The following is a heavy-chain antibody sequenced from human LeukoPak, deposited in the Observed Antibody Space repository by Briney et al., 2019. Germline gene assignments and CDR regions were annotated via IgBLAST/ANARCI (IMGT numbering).Heavy chain of an antibody. CDR2: IYYSGAT. CDR3: ARVQGSPY. CDR1: GGSISTSSAY. J-gene: IGHJ4*02. V-gene: IGHV4-39*01. Sequence: SETLSLTCTVSGGSISTSSAYWAWIRQAPGKGLEWIGTIYYSGATYYNPSLESRVTISVETSKNQFSLRLSAVTAADTAVYYCARVQGSPYWGQGTLVTVSS.